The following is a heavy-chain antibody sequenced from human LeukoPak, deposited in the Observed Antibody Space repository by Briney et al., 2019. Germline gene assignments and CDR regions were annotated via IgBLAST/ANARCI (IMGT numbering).Heavy chain of an antibody. J-gene: IGHJ4*02. CDR1: GGSISSSSYF. CDR3: AKDTGRMTTVTTDNY. D-gene: IGHD4-17*01. Sequence: TSETLSLTCTVSGGSISSSSYFWGWVRQPPGKGLEWIGSRYYSGNIYYNPSLKSRVTISVDTSKNQFSLRLTSVTAADTAVYYCAKDTGRMTTVTTDNYWGQGTLVTVSS. CDR2: RYYSGNI. V-gene: IGHV4-39*07.